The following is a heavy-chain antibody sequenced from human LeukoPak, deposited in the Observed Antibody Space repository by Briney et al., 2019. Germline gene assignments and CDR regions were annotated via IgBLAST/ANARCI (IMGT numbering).Heavy chain of an antibody. V-gene: IGHV4-34*01. CDR3: ARGGQQLVYFDY. CDR1: GGSFSGYY. J-gene: IGHJ4*02. CDR2: INHSGST. Sequence: SETLSLTCAVYGGSFSGYYWSWIRQPPGKGLEWIGEINHSGSTNYNPSLKSRVTISVDTSKNQFSLKLSSVTAADTAVYYCARGGQQLVYFDYWGQGTLVTVSS. D-gene: IGHD6-13*01.